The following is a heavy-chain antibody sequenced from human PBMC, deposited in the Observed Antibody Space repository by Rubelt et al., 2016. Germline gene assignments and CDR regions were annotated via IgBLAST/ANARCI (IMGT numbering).Heavy chain of an antibody. D-gene: IGHD1-1*01. CDR3: IRDESTTNNLYGMDV. V-gene: IGHV1-3*01. Sequence: QVQLVQSGAEVKKPGASVKVSCKASGYTFTSYAMHWVRQAPGQRLEWMGWINAGNGNTKYSQKFQGRVTITRDTSASTAYMELSSLRSEDTAVYYCIRDESTTNNLYGMDVWGQGTTVTVSS. CDR1: GYTFTSYA. CDR2: INAGNGNT. J-gene: IGHJ6*02.